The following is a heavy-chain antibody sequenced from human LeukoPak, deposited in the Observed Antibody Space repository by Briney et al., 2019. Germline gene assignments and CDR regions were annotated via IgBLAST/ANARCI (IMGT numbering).Heavy chain of an antibody. CDR1: GFTFSSYW. Sequence: GGSLRLSCAASGFTFSSYWMSWVRQAPGKGLEWVSAISGSGGSTYYADSVKGRFTISRDNSKNTLYLQMNSLRAEDTAVYYCAKDPRSGYVMSWFDPWGQGTLVTVSS. J-gene: IGHJ5*02. V-gene: IGHV3-23*01. CDR3: AKDPRSGYVMSWFDP. CDR2: ISGSGGST. D-gene: IGHD5-12*01.